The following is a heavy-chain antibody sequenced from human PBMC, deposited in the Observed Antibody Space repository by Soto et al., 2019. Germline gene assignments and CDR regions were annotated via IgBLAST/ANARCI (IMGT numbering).Heavy chain of an antibody. Sequence: QVQLVQSGAEVKKPGSSVKVSCKASGGTFSSYAISWVRQAPGQGLEWMGGIIPIFGTANYAQKFQGRVTITADESTSTAYMELSSLRSEDTVVYYCARAGEPGYSYDYYYGMDVWGQGTTVTVSS. D-gene: IGHD5-18*01. J-gene: IGHJ6*02. CDR2: IIPIFGTA. V-gene: IGHV1-69*01. CDR3: ARAGEPGYSYDYYYGMDV. CDR1: GGTFSSYA.